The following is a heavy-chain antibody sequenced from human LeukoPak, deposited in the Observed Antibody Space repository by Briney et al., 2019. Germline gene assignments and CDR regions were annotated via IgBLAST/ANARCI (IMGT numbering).Heavy chain of an antibody. CDR1: GFTFSSSA. Sequence: GGSLRLSCAASGFTFSSSAMTWVRQAPGKGLEWVSAISDNGYDTFYADSVKGRFTISRDNSKNTLYLQMNSLRAEDTAVYYCAKDRLVVTAGDYWGQGTLVTVSS. J-gene: IGHJ4*02. CDR3: AKDRLVVTAGDY. CDR2: ISDNGYDT. V-gene: IGHV3-23*01. D-gene: IGHD2-21*02.